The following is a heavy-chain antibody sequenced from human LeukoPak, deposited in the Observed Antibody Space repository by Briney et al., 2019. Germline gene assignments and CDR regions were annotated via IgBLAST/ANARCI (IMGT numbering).Heavy chain of an antibody. D-gene: IGHD2/OR15-2a*01. Sequence: GGSLRLSCAASGYTFNNYAMSWVRQAPGKGLEWVANIEQDGSEKYYVDSVKGRFTISRDNAKNSLYLQMNSLRAEDTAMYYCANRVDFPLHYFDYWGQGTLVTVSS. J-gene: IGHJ4*02. CDR2: IEQDGSEK. CDR3: ANRVDFPLHYFDY. CDR1: GYTFNNYA. V-gene: IGHV3-7*01.